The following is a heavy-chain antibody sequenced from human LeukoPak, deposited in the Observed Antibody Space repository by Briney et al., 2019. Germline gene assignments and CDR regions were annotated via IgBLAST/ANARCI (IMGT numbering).Heavy chain of an antibody. Sequence: PGGSLRLSCAASGFTFSSYSMNWVRQAPGKGLEWVSYISSSSSTIYYADSVKGRFTISRDNAKNSLYLQMNSLRAEDTAVYYCARQIAARERYFDWLSDPYWGQGTLVTVSS. J-gene: IGHJ4*02. D-gene: IGHD3-9*01. V-gene: IGHV3-48*01. CDR1: GFTFSSYS. CDR3: ARQIAARERYFDWLSDPY. CDR2: ISSSSSTI.